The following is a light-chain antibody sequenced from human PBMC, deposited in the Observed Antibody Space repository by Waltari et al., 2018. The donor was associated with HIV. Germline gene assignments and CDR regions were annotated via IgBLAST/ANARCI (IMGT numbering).Light chain of an antibody. CDR1: SPTITTKT. Sequence: SVLSQPPSASRTPGQGVTIASSGSSPTITTKTVNWYQQLPGTAPKLLIYTNNQRPSGIPARFSGSKSGTSASLAISGLQSDDDADYYCATWDNSLNGWVFGGGTRLTVL. J-gene: IGLJ3*02. V-gene: IGLV1-44*01. CDR3: ATWDNSLNGWV. CDR2: TNN.